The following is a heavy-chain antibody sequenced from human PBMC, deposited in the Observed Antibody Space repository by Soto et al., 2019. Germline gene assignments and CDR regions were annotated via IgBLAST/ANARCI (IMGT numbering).Heavy chain of an antibody. V-gene: IGHV1-69*02. CDR3: ARSKARVLNWFDP. Sequence: SVKVSCKASGGTFSSYTISWVRQAPGQGLEWMGRIIPILGIANYAQKFQGRVTITADKSTSTAYMELSSLRSEDTAVYYCARSKARVLNWFDPWGQGTLVTVSS. CDR2: IIPILGIA. J-gene: IGHJ5*02. CDR1: GGTFSSYT.